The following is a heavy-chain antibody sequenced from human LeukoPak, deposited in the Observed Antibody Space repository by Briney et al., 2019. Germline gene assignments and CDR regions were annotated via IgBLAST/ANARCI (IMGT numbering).Heavy chain of an antibody. V-gene: IGHV1-69*05. D-gene: IGHD2-2*01. Sequence: SVKVSCTASGGTFSSYAISWVRQAPGQGLEWMGGIIPIFGTANYAQKFQGRVTITTDESTSTAYMELSSLRSEDTAVYYCAGTIVVVPAAKGAFDYWGQGTLVTVSS. CDR1: GGTFSSYA. J-gene: IGHJ4*02. CDR3: AGTIVVVPAAKGAFDY. CDR2: IIPIFGTA.